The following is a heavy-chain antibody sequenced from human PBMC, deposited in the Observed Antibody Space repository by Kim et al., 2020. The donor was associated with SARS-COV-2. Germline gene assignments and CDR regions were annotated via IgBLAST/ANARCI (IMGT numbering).Heavy chain of an antibody. D-gene: IGHD3-3*01. CDR3: ARGITIFGVVIMYYYYYMDV. J-gene: IGHJ6*03. V-gene: IGHV3-11*01. Sequence: RVTISRDNAKNALYLQMNSLRAEDTAVYYCARGITIFGVVIMYYYYYMDVWGKGTTVTVSS.